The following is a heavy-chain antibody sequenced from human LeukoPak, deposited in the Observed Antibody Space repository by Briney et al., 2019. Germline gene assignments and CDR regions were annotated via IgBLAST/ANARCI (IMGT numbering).Heavy chain of an antibody. CDR1: GFTFSSYG. CDR2: ISESSSHK. J-gene: IGHJ6*02. Sequence: GGSLRLSCAASGFTFSSYGMSWVRQAPGKGLEWVSYISESSSHKYDADSVKGRFTISRDNAKNSLYLQMNSLRVEDTGIYYCARDRAVKARIGGMDVWGLGTTVIVSS. CDR3: ARDRAVKARIGGMDV. V-gene: IGHV3-21*06. D-gene: IGHD4-4*01.